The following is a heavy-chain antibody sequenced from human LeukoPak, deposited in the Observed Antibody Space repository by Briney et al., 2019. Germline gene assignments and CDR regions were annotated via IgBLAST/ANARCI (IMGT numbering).Heavy chain of an antibody. V-gene: IGHV4-39*01. D-gene: IGHD3-10*01. CDR3: ARQDYYNSGRGFDP. CDR2: IYYSGST. Sequence: SETLSLTCTVSGGSISSSSYYWGWIRQPPGKGLEWIGSIYYSGSTYYSPTLKSRVTISVDTSKNQFSLELSSVTAADTAVYYCARQDYYNSGRGFDPWGQGTLVTVSS. J-gene: IGHJ5*02. CDR1: GGSISSSSYY.